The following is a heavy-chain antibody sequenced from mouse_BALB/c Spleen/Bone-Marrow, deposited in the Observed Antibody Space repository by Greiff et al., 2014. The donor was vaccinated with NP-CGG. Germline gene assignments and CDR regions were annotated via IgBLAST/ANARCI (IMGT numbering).Heavy chain of an antibody. CDR3: ARSGWLLRGYYALDY. CDR1: GYTFSSYG. Sequence: EVQLQQSGPELVKPGAPVKMSCKASGYTFSSYGMNWVKQKPGQGLEWIGYINPYNGGTKLNEKFEDKATLTSDKSSSTAYMELTSLISEDSAVYYCARSGWLLRGYYALDYWGPGTSVTVSS. J-gene: IGHJ4*01. D-gene: IGHD2-3*01. V-gene: IGHV1-14*01. CDR2: INPYNGGT.